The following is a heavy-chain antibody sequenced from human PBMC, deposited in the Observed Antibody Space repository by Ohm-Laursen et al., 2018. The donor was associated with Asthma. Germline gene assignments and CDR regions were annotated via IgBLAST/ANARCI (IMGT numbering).Heavy chain of an antibody. D-gene: IGHD5-12*01. J-gene: IGHJ5*02. CDR3: AKERTIVATRGGFDP. V-gene: IGHV3-30*18. Sequence: SLRLSCAASGFTFSSYGMHWVRQAPGKGLEWVAVISYDGSNKYYADSVKGRFTISRDNSKNTLYLQMNSLRAEDTAVYYCAKERTIVATRGGFDPWGQGTLVTVSS. CDR2: ISYDGSNK. CDR1: GFTFSSYG.